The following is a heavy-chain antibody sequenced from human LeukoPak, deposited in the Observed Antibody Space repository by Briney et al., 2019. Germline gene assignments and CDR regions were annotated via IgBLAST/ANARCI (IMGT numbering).Heavy chain of an antibody. D-gene: IGHD4-23*01. V-gene: IGHV3-23*01. CDR2: ITGTIATGDPP. CDR3: AKDYRRVVTPPPGDY. Sequence: GGSLRLSCAASGFTFSNNAMSWVRQAPGKGLECVSAITGTIATGDPPYYADSVKGRFTISRDNSKNTLYLQMNSLRAEDTAVYYCAKDYRRVVTPPPGDYWGQGTLVTVSS. CDR1: GFTFSNNA. J-gene: IGHJ4*02.